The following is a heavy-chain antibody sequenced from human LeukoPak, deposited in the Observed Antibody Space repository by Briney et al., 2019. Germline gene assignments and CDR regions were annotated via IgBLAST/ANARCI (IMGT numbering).Heavy chain of an antibody. J-gene: IGHJ4*02. V-gene: IGHV1-3*01. CDR1: GYTFTSYA. Sequence: ASVKVSCKASGYTFTSYAMHWVRQAPGQRLEWMGWINAGDGNTKYSQKFQGRVTITRDTSASTAYMELSSLRSEDTAVYYCASEIAYDSSGYYWPDYWGQGTLVTVSS. CDR3: ASEIAYDSSGYYWPDY. CDR2: INAGDGNT. D-gene: IGHD3-22*01.